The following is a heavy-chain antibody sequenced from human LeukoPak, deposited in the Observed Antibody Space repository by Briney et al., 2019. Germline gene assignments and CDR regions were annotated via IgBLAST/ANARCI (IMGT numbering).Heavy chain of an antibody. V-gene: IGHV4-59*01. CDR1: GDSISSYY. D-gene: IGHD3-10*01. CDR2: IYYSGST. CDR3: AKMVRGVNYYGMDV. Sequence: SETLSLTCTVSGDSISSYYWTWIRQPPGKGLEWIGYIYYSGSTKYNPSLKSRVTISVDTSKNQFSLKLSSVTAADTAVYYCAKMVRGVNYYGMDVWGKGTTVTVSS. J-gene: IGHJ6*04.